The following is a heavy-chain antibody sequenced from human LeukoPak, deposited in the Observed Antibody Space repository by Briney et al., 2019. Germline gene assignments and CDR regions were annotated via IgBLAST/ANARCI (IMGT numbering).Heavy chain of an antibody. CDR2: LDPEDGET. CDR1: GYTLTELS. Sequence: ASVNVSCKVSGYTLTELSMHWVRQAPGKGLEWMGGLDPEDGETIYAQKFQGRVTMTEETSTDTAYMELSSLRSEDTAVYYCAALIRITMVRGVIDGLDIWGQGTMVTVSS. J-gene: IGHJ3*02. V-gene: IGHV1-24*01. CDR3: AALIRITMVRGVIDGLDI. D-gene: IGHD3-10*01.